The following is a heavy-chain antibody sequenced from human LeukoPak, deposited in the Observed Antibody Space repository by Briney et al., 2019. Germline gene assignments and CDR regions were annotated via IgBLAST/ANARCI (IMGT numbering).Heavy chain of an antibody. D-gene: IGHD4-17*01. J-gene: IGHJ4*02. Sequence: PGGSLRLSCAASGFTFSSYWMTWVRQAPGKGLEWVATIKQDGNVTYYLDSVNGRFTISRDNAKNSLYLQMNSLRAEDTAVYFCARYRARGDYAFWGQRTLVTVSS. CDR1: GFTFSSYW. CDR3: ARYRARGDYAF. CDR2: IKQDGNVT. V-gene: IGHV3-7*01.